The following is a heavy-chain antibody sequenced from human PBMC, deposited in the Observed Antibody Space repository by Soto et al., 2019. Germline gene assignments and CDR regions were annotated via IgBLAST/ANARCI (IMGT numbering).Heavy chain of an antibody. D-gene: IGHD3-3*02. Sequence: PGGSLRLSCAASGFTFSSFGMHWVRKAPGKGLEWVAVISYDGTEEKYADSVKGRATVSRDNSKDTVYLQMNRLRGDDSAIYYCAKGRFDVVTISPFDHWGQGTQVTVSS. J-gene: IGHJ4*01. V-gene: IGHV3-30*18. CDR3: AKGRFDVVTISPFDH. CDR2: ISYDGTEE. CDR1: GFTFSSFG.